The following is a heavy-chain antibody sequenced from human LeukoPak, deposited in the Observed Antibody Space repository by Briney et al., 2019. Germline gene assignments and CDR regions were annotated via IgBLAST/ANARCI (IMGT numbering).Heavy chain of an antibody. V-gene: IGHV4-39*07. CDR1: GGSISSSSYY. CDR2: IYYSGST. J-gene: IGHJ4*02. Sequence: SETLSLTCTVSGGSISSSSYYWGWIRQPPGKGLEWIGSIYYSGSTYYNPSLKSRVTISVDTSKNQFSLKLSSVTAAGTAVYYCARDEAGSSVSFDYWGQGTLVTVSS. D-gene: IGHD1-26*01. CDR3: ARDEAGSSVSFDY.